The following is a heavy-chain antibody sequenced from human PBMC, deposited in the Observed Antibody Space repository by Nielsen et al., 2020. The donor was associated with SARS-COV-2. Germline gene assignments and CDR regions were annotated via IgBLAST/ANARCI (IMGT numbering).Heavy chain of an antibody. CDR1: GFTFSSYW. J-gene: IGHJ6*02. Sequence: GESLKISCAASGFTFSSYWMSWVRQAPGKGLEWVANIKQDGSEKYYVDSVKGRFTISRDNAKNSLYLRMNSLRAEDTAVYYCARDMEAVAGTTWYYGMDVWGQGTTVTVSS. V-gene: IGHV3-7*03. CDR2: IKQDGSEK. D-gene: IGHD6-19*01. CDR3: ARDMEAVAGTTWYYGMDV.